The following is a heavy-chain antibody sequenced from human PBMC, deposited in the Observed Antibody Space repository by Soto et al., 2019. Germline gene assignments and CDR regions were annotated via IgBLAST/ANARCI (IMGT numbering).Heavy chain of an antibody. D-gene: IGHD3-22*01. CDR2: ISYDGSNK. J-gene: IGHJ3*02. Sequence: GGSMRLSSAASGFTFSSYAMHWVRQAPGKGLEWVAVISYDGSNKYYADSVKGRFTISRDNSKNTLYLQMNSLRAEDTAVYYCATDYYDSSGLDAFDIWGQGTMVTVSS. V-gene: IGHV3-30-3*01. CDR3: ATDYYDSSGLDAFDI. CDR1: GFTFSSYA.